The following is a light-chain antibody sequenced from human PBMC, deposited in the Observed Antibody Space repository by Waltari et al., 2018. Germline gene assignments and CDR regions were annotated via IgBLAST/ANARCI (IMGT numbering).Light chain of an antibody. CDR1: QSVGSN. J-gene: IGKJ1*01. CDR3: QQDNNWPPSWT. Sequence: EIVMTQSPDTLSVSSGERATLSCRASQSVGSNLACYQQKPGKAPRLLIYGASTSATDIPARFSGSGSGTEFTLTITSMQSEDFAVYYCQQDNNWPPSWTFGQGTKVEIK. V-gene: IGKV3-15*01. CDR2: GAS.